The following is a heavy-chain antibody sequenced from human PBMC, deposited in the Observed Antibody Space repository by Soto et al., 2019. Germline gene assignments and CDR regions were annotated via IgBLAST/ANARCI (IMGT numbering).Heavy chain of an antibody. CDR1: GFTFSSYS. J-gene: IGHJ4*02. CDR2: IGSTGVST. CDR3: AKDRGVVAIHYFDS. D-gene: IGHD5-12*01. Sequence: GRSLRLSCAASGFTFSSYSMSWVRQAPGKGLEWVSGIGSTGVSTYYADSVKGRFTISRDNSKNMLYLHMDSLRAEDTAVYYCAKDRGVVAIHYFDSWGQGTLVTVSS. V-gene: IGHV3-23*01.